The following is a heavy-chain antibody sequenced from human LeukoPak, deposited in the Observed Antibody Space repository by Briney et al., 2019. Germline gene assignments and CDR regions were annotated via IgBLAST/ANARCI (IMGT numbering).Heavy chain of an antibody. CDR2: ISAYNGNT. D-gene: IGHD6-13*01. Sequence: LWASVKVSCKASGYTFTSYGISWVRQAPGQGLEWMGWISAYNGNTNYAQKLQGRVTMTTDTSTSTAYMELRSLRSEDTAVYYCARSVKQLDGFDPWGQGTLVTVSS. V-gene: IGHV1-18*01. CDR3: ARSVKQLDGFDP. CDR1: GYTFTSYG. J-gene: IGHJ5*02.